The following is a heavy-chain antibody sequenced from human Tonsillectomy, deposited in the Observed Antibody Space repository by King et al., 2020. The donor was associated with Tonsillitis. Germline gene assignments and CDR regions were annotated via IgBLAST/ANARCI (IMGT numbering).Heavy chain of an antibody. CDR1: GGSFSDYN. D-gene: IGHD3-3*01. CDR3: ARGPSPIFGVLITPPTYFDF. Sequence: VQLQQWGAGLLKPSETLSLTCAVYGGSFSDYNWSWIRQPPGKGLEWIGEVNHSGNTNYNPSLKSRVTISVDTSKNQFSLKLSSVTAADTAVYYCARGPSPIFGVLITPPTYFDFWGQGTLVTVSS. V-gene: IGHV4-34*01. CDR2: VNHSGNT. J-gene: IGHJ4*02.